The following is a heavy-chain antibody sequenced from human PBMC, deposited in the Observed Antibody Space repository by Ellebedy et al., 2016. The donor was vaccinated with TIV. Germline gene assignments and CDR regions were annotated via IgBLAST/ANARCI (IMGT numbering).Heavy chain of an antibody. CDR2: IYYSGST. Sequence: MPSETLSLTCTVSGGSISSGGYYWSWIRQPPGKGLEWIGYIYYSGSTYYNPSLKSRVTILVDTSKNQFSLKLSSVTAADTAVYYCARVGTMVRGVIALGMDVWGQGTTVTVSS. V-gene: IGHV4-31*03. D-gene: IGHD3-10*01. J-gene: IGHJ6*02. CDR1: GGSISSGGYY. CDR3: ARVGTMVRGVIALGMDV.